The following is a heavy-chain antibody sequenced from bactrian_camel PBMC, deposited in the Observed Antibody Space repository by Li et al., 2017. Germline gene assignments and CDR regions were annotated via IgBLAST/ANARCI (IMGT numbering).Heavy chain of an antibody. CDR2: SNNGGSRT. Sequence: HVQLVESGGGLVQPGGSLRLSCAASGFTFSVYDMNWVRQAPGKGLEWVSCTSNNGGSRTIYVDSVKGRFTVSRDNAKNTHYLQMNNLKPEDTAMYYCAKEDPGAGRAVWGRGTQVTVS. CDR3: AKEDPGAGRAV. CDR1: GFTFSVYD. J-gene: IGHJ4*01. V-gene: IGHV3S1*01.